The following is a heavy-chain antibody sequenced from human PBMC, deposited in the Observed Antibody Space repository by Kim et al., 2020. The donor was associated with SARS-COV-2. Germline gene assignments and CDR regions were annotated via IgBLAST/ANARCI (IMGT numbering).Heavy chain of an antibody. V-gene: IGHV5-51*01. J-gene: IGHJ5*02. CDR2: IYPGDSDT. CDR3: ARLFDDFWSGSVSPPNNWFDP. CDR1: GYSFTSYW. Sequence: GESLKISCKGSGYSFTSYWIGWVRQMPGKGLEWMGIIYPGDSDTRYSPSFQGQVTISADKSISTAYLQWSSLKASDTAMYYCARLFDDFWSGSVSPPNNWFDPWGQGTLVTVSS. D-gene: IGHD3-3*01.